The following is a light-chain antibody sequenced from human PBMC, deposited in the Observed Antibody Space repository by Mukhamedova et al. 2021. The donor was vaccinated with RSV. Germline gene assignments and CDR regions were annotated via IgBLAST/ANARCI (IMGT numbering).Light chain of an antibody. CDR3: QRYTSPPTYT. CDR2: AAS. J-gene: IGKJ2*01. Sequence: WYQRRVHGKVPKHLIYAASTLQSGVPSQLSGSGSGTDLILTISSLQPDDVATYSCQRYTSPPTYTFGQGTKLEIK. V-gene: IGKV1-27*01.